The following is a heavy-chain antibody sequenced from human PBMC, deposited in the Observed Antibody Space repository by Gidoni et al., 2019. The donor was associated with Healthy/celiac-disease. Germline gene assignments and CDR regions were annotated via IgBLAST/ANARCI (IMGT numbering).Heavy chain of an antibody. V-gene: IGHV4-61*02. D-gene: IGHD2-15*01. CDR3: ARGSGCSGGSCYYFDY. CDR2: IYTSGST. CDR1: VGSISSGSYY. Sequence: QVQLQESGPGLVKPSQTLSLTCTVSVGSISSGSYYWSWIRQPAGQGLEWIGRIYTSGSTNYNPSLKSRVTISVDTSKNQFSLKLSSVTAADTAVYYCARGSGCSGGSCYYFDYWGQGTLVTVSS. J-gene: IGHJ4*02.